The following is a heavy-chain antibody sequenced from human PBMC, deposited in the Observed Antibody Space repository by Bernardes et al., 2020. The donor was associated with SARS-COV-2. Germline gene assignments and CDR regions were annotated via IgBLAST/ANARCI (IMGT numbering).Heavy chain of an antibody. D-gene: IGHD6-13*01. V-gene: IGHV3-66*02. Sequence: GGSLRLSCAASGFTVSSNYMSWVRQAPGKGLEWVSVIYSGGSTYYADSVKGRFTIPRDNSKNTLYLQMNSLRAEDTAVYYCARDCGAAAARTCYYYYGMDVWGQGTTVTVSS. CDR3: ARDCGAAAARTCYYYYGMDV. CDR1: GFTVSSNY. J-gene: IGHJ6*02. CDR2: IYSGGST.